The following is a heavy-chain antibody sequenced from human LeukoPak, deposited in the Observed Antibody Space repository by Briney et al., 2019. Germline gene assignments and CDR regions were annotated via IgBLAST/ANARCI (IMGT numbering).Heavy chain of an antibody. J-gene: IGHJ5*02. CDR3: ARSAVAATPFDP. D-gene: IGHD2-15*01. V-gene: IGHV1-69*05. Sequence: SVKVSCKASGYTFTSYGISWVRQAPGQGLEWMGRIIPIFGTANYAQKFQGRVTITTDESTSTAYMELSSLRSEDTAVYYCARSAVAATPFDPWGQGTLVTVSS. CDR1: GYTFTSYG. CDR2: IIPIFGTA.